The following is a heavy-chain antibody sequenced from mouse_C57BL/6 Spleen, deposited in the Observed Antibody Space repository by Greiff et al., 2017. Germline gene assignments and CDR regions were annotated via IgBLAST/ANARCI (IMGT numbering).Heavy chain of an antibody. CDR2: INYDGSST. Sequence: EVKVEESEGGLVQPGSSMKLSCTASGFTFSDYYMAWVRQVPEKGLEWVANINYDGSSTYYLDSLKSRFIISRDNAKNILYLQMSSLKSEDTATYYCARDRGYSRGYYYAMDYWGQGTSVTVSS. D-gene: IGHD2-5*01. J-gene: IGHJ4*01. CDR3: ARDRGYSRGYYYAMDY. V-gene: IGHV5-16*01. CDR1: GFTFSDYY.